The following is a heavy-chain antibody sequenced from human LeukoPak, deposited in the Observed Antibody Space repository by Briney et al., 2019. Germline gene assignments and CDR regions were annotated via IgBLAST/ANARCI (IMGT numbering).Heavy chain of an antibody. D-gene: IGHD5-18*01. J-gene: IGHJ3*02. CDR2: IRYDGSNK. CDR1: GFTFSSYG. Sequence: GGSLRLSCAASGFTFSSYGMHWVRQAPGKGLEWVAFIRYDGSNKYYADSVKGRFTISRDNSKNTLYLQMNSLRAEDTAVYYCARGVQLWWQAPDDAFDIWGQGTMVTVSS. CDR3: ARGVQLWWQAPDDAFDI. V-gene: IGHV3-30*02.